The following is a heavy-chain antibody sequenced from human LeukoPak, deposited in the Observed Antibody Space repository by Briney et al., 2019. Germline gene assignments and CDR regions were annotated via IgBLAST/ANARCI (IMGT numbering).Heavy chain of an antibody. CDR3: ARVSGSTYYYYYGMDV. D-gene: IGHD1-26*01. CDR2: IYTSGST. J-gene: IGHJ6*02. V-gene: IGHV4-4*07. CDR1: GGSISSYY. Sequence: SETLSLTCTVSGGSISSYYWSWIRQPAGKGLEWIGRIYTSGSTNYNPSPKSRVTMSVDTSKNQFSLKLSSVTAADTAVYYCARVSGSTYYYYYGMDVWGQGTTVTVSS.